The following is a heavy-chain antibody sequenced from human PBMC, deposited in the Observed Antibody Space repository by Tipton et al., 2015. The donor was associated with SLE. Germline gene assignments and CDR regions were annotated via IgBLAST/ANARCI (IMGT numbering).Heavy chain of an antibody. V-gene: IGHV4-59*01. D-gene: IGHD1-26*01. CDR3: ARVWGYSGSPDAFDI. Sequence: TLSLTCTVSGGSISSYYWSWIRQPPGKGLEWIGYIYYSGSTNYNPSLKSRVTISVDTSKNQFSLKLSSVTAADTAVYYCARVWGYSGSPDAFDIWGQGTMVTVSS. J-gene: IGHJ3*02. CDR2: IYYSGST. CDR1: GGSISSYY.